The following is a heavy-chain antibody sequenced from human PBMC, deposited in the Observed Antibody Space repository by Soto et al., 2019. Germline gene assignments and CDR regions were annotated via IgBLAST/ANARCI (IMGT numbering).Heavy chain of an antibody. CDR2: IYYSGST. Sequence: SQTLSVRWSVSGGSSDSGGYYWSGIRQHPGKGLECIGYIYYSGSTYYNTSLKSRVTISIDTSKNQFSLKLSSVTAADKAVYYGARDSPHYGVDYSGPGTLVT. D-gene: IGHD4-17*01. CDR1: GGSSDSGGYY. CDR3: ARDSPHYGVDY. V-gene: IGHV4-31*02. J-gene: IGHJ4*02.